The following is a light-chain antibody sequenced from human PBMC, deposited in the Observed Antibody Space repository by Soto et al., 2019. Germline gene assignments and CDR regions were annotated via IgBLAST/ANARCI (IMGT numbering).Light chain of an antibody. CDR1: QGIRND. J-gene: IGKJ1*01. CDR2: GTS. CDR3: LQDYDYPLT. V-gene: IGKV1-6*01. Sequence: AIQMTQSPSSLSASVGDRVTITCRASQGIRNDLGWYQQRPGEAPKLLIYGTSSLQSGVPSRFSGSGSGTDFTLTISSLQPEDFATYYCLQDYDYPLTFGQGTKVEI.